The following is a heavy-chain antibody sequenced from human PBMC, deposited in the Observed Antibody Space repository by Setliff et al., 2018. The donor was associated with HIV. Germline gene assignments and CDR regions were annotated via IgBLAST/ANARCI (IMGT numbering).Heavy chain of an antibody. Sequence: SGPTLVNPTQTLTLTCAFSGFSLTTSAVGVGWIRQPPGKALEWLALIYWDDDKRYRSSLKSRLTITKDTSTNQVVLTMTNMDPVDTATYYCAHSLYCSSSNCSGLLFDCWGQGTLVTVSS. D-gene: IGHD2-2*01. V-gene: IGHV2-5*02. CDR2: IYWDDDK. J-gene: IGHJ4*02. CDR1: GFSLTTSAVG. CDR3: AHSLYCSSSNCSGLLFDC.